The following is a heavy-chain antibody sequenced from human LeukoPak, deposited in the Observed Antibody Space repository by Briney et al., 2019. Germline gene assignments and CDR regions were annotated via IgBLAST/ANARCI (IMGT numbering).Heavy chain of an antibody. D-gene: IGHD5-24*01. CDR1: GYTFTSYG. CDR2: IIPIFGTA. Sequence: SVKVSCKASGYTFTSYGISWVRQAPGQGLEWMGGIIPIFGTANYAQKFQGRVTITADESTSTAYMELSSLRSEDTAVYYCASPLGRDGYNYHYYGMDVWGQGTTVTVSS. CDR3: ASPLGRDGYNYHYYGMDV. V-gene: IGHV1-69*13. J-gene: IGHJ6*02.